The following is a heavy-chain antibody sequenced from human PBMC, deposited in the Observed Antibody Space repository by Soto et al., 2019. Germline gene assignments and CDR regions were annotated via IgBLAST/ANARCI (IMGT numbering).Heavy chain of an antibody. J-gene: IGHJ4*02. Sequence: TLSLTCAVSGGSISSGGYSWSWIRQPPGKGLEWIGYIYHSGSTYYNPSLKSRVTISVDRSKNQFSLKLSSVTTADTAVYYCASMGYHYGSGSYPLDYWGQGTLVTVSS. V-gene: IGHV4-30-2*01. CDR1: GGSISSGGYS. CDR3: ASMGYHYGSGSYPLDY. CDR2: IYHSGST. D-gene: IGHD3-10*01.